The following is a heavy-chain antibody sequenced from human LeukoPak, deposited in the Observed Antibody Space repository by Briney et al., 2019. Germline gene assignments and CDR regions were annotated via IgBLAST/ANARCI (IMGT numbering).Heavy chain of an antibody. V-gene: IGHV3-7*04. J-gene: IGHJ3*02. CDR2: IRQDGSDQ. D-gene: IGHD3-22*01. CDR3: ARAYDSSGYRAFDI. Sequence: GGSLRLSCAVSGFSISRYWMSWVRQAPGKGLEWVASIRQDGSDQHYVDSVKGRITISRDNAKNSLHLQVNSLRAEDTAMYYCARAYDSSGYRAFDIWGQGTMVTVSS. CDR1: GFSISRYW.